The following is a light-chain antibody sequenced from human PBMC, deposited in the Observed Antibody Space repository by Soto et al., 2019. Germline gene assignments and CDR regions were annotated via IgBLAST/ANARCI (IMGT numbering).Light chain of an antibody. Sequence: DSPMTQSASTLSATAGDRVTITCRASQSISSWLAWYQHKPGKAPKLLIYDASTLQSGVASRFSGSGSGTEFTLIISGLQPDDSATYYCQQYTNTNNPWMFGQGT. CDR3: QQYTNTNNPWM. CDR2: DAS. J-gene: IGKJ2*01. CDR1: QSISSW. V-gene: IGKV1-5*01.